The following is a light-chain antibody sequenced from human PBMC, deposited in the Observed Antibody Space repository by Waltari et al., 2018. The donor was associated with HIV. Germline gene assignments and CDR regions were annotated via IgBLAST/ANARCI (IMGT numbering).Light chain of an antibody. CDR3: NSRDSSGNRLVV. CDR2: GEN. J-gene: IGLJ2*01. Sequence: SSEVTLDPTVSVALGQTVRITWPGDSLRNYFPIWYQQKPGQAPVLVIYGENNRPSGIPDRFSGSTSGNTASLIITGAQAEDEAEYYCNSRDSSGNRLVVFGGGTKLTVL. V-gene: IGLV3-19*01. CDR1: SLRNYF.